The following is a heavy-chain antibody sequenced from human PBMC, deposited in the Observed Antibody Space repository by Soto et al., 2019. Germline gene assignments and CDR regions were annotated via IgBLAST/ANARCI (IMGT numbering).Heavy chain of an antibody. J-gene: IGHJ4*02. CDR1: GFTFSGYG. V-gene: IGHV3-30*18. D-gene: IGHD5-18*01. Sequence: QVHLVESGGGVVQPGRSLRLSCAASGFTFSGYGMHWVRQSPGKGLEWVAVISYDGSEKYYADSVKGRFTISRDNSRNTVSLQMNSLRPEDTAVYYCANEIGGCGYNNGRDYWGQGTLVTVSS. CDR2: ISYDGSEK. CDR3: ANEIGGCGYNNGRDY.